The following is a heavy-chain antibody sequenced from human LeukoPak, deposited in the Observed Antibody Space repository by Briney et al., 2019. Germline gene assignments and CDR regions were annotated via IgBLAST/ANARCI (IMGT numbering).Heavy chain of an antibody. CDR3: ARDRGSKYSSSSMYYFDY. CDR2: IIPIFGTA. Sequence: SVKVSCKASGGTFSSYAISWVRQAPGQGLEWMGGIIPIFGTANYAQKFQGRVTITADESTSTAYMELSSLRSEDTAVHYCARDRGSKYSSSSMYYFDYWGQGTLVTVSS. V-gene: IGHV1-69*01. CDR1: GGTFSSYA. J-gene: IGHJ4*02. D-gene: IGHD6-6*01.